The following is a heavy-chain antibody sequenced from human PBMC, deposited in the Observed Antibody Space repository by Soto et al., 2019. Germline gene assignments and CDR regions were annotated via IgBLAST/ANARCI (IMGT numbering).Heavy chain of an antibody. Sequence: EVQLVESGGGLVKPGGSLRLSCAASGITFSKAWMNWVRQSPGKGLEWVGRIKSKSDGGTTDYAAPVKGRFTISRDDSKNTLCLQMNSLKTEDTAVYYCTTNFYSDYGMDVWGQGTTFTVSS. J-gene: IGHJ6*02. V-gene: IGHV3-15*01. CDR3: TTNFYSDYGMDV. D-gene: IGHD4-4*01. CDR2: IKSKSDGGTT. CDR1: GITFSKAW.